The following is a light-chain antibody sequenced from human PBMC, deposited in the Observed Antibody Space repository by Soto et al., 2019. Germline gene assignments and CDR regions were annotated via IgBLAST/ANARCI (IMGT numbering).Light chain of an antibody. J-gene: IGKJ5*01. CDR2: DAS. Sequence: APYRATLRLAPEYSSSLSSRANQSVSSYLAWYQQKPGQAPRLLIYDASNRATGIPARFSFRGSGTDITHACSSVIPEDFVVYYCKEHGSWPPNLGEGTRLEIK. CDR3: KEHGSWPPN. V-gene: IGKV3-11*01. CDR1: QSVSSY.